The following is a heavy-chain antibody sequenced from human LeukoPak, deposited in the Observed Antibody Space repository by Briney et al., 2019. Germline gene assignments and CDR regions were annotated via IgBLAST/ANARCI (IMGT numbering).Heavy chain of an antibody. CDR3: ARVGSRSGGVCYAFDI. V-gene: IGHV4-61*02. Sequence: SETLSLTCTVSGGSITYGSYYWTWIRQPAGKGLEWIGRIYTSGSTYYNPSLKSRVTISVDTSQNQFSLKLSSVTAADTAVYYCARVGSRSGGVCYAFDIWGQGTMVIVSS. CDR2: IYTSGST. J-gene: IGHJ3*02. CDR1: GGSITYGSYY. D-gene: IGHD2-15*01.